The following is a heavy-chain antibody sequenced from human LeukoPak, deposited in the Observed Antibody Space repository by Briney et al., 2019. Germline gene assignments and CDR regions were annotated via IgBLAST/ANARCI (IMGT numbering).Heavy chain of an antibody. D-gene: IGHD3-22*01. V-gene: IGHV3-9*01. Sequence: PGRSLRLSCAVSGFNFDDYAMHWVRQAPGKGLEWVSGISWNSGSIGYADSVKGRFIISRDNAKKSLYLQMNSLRAEDTAVYYCARSVSGYYRAWGQGTLVTVSS. CDR2: ISWNSGSI. CDR3: ARSVSGYYRA. J-gene: IGHJ5*02. CDR1: GFNFDDYA.